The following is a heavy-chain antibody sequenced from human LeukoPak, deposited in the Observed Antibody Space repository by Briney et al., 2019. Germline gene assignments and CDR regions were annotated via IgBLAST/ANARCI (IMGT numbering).Heavy chain of an antibody. CDR3: ARDLVTVTKGFDI. V-gene: IGHV4-59*11. CDR2: ISYIGST. J-gene: IGHJ3*02. D-gene: IGHD4-17*01. CDR1: ADSFSSHY. Sequence: WETLSLTCAVSADSFSSHYWTWIRQPPGKGLDWIGYISYIGSTNYNPSLKSRVTISIDTSKNQFSLKLTSVTAADTAVYYCARDLVTVTKGFDIWGQRTTVSVSS.